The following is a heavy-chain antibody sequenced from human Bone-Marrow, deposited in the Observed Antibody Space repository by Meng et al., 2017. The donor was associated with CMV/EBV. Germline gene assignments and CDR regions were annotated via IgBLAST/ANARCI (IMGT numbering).Heavy chain of an antibody. D-gene: IGHD1-14*01. J-gene: IGHJ2*01. CDR1: GFTFSSYE. V-gene: IGHV3-48*03. CDR3: AREPGLRLPRYFDL. Sequence: SLKISCAASGFTFSSYEMHWVRQAPGKGLEWVSYISSPGSTIYYADSVKGRFTISRDNAKNPLYLQMNSLRAEDTAVYYCAREPGLRLPRYFDLWGRGTLVTVSS. CDR2: ISSPGSTI.